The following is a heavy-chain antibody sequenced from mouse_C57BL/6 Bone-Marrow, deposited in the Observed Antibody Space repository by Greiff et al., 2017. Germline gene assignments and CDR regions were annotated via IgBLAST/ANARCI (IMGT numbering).Heavy chain of an antibody. D-gene: IGHD1-1*01. CDR1: GFNIKDYY. V-gene: IGHV14-2*01. CDR3: TCYHMYYGTNY. J-gene: IGHJ2*01. Sequence: EVQLVESGAELVKPGASVKLSCTASGFNIKDYYIHWVKQRTEQGLEWIGRSDPEDGETKYAPKFQDKATITADTSSNTAYLHLSNLTSEDTAVYYCTCYHMYYGTNYWGQGTTLAVSS. CDR2: SDPEDGET.